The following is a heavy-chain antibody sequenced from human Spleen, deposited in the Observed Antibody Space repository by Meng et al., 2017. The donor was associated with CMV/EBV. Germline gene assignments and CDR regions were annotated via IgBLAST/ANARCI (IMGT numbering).Heavy chain of an antibody. CDR2: INPKSGGT. V-gene: IGHV1-2*02. CDR3: ARDVQSGAAGY. Sequence: FCKPSGYTFTDCWIHWVRQAPGQGPEWMGWINPKSGGTDFAQKFEGRVTMTADTFTRTIYLELNGLRSDDTAIYYCARDVQSGAAGYWGQGTLVTVSS. J-gene: IGHJ4*02. D-gene: IGHD3-10*01. CDR1: GYTFTDCW.